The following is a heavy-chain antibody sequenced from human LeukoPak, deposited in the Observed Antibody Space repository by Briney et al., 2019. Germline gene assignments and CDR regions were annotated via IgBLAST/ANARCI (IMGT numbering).Heavy chain of an antibody. J-gene: IGHJ4*02. CDR2: IYYSGDT. Sequence: PSQTLSLTCTVSGGFISSGGYYWSWIRQHPGKGLEWIGYIYYSGDTHYNPSLKSRVIMSVDTSKNQFSLKLSSVTAADTAVYYCARVVRDYGDLHFDYWGQGTLVTVSS. CDR3: ARVVRDYGDLHFDY. D-gene: IGHD4-17*01. CDR1: GGFISSGGYY. V-gene: IGHV4-31*03.